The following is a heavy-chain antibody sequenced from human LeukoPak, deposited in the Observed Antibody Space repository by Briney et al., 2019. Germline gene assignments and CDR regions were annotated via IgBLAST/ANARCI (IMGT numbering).Heavy chain of an antibody. CDR1: GGSISSYY. CDR2: IYYSGST. V-gene: IGHV4-59*08. CDR3: ARGPHDNSGYSYDY. Sequence: PSETLSLTCTVSGGSISSYYWSWIRQPPGNGLEWIGYIYYSGSTNYNPSLKSRVTISVDTSKNQFSLKLSSVTAADTAVYYCARGPHDNSGYSYDYWGQGTLVTVSS. J-gene: IGHJ4*02. D-gene: IGHD3-22*01.